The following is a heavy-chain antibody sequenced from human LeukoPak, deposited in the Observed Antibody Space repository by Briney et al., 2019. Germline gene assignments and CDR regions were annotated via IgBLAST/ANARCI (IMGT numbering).Heavy chain of an antibody. J-gene: IGHJ4*02. CDR1: GFSLSTARMG. Sequence: ESGPTLVKPTEPLTLTCTVSGFSLSTARMGVSWIRQPPGKALEWLAHIFSNDEKSYITSLKSRLTISKDTSKSQVVLTMTNMDPVDTATYYCARIEMYYDFWSGPAALDYWGQGTLVTVSS. CDR2: IFSNDEK. CDR3: ARIEMYYDFWSGPAALDY. D-gene: IGHD3-3*01. V-gene: IGHV2-26*01.